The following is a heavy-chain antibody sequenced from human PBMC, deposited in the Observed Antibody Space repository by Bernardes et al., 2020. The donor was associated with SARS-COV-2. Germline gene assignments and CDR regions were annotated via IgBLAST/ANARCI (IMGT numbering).Heavy chain of an antibody. CDR2: ISGSGGST. V-gene: IGHV3-23*01. J-gene: IGHJ6*02. CDR1: GFTFRMYA. D-gene: IGHD2-15*01. CDR3: AKCVVGYYAVDV. Sequence: GGSLRLSCAASGFTFRMYAMTWVRQAPGKGLEWVSGISGSGGSTYYADSVKGRFTISRDNSKNTLFLQMNSLRAEDTAVYYCAKCVVGYYAVDVWGQGTTVTVSS.